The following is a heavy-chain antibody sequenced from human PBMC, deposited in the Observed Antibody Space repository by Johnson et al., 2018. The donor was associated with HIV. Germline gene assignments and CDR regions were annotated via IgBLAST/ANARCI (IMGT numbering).Heavy chain of an antibody. J-gene: IGHJ3*02. V-gene: IGHV3-15*01. D-gene: IGHD3-10*01. Sequence: VQLVESGGGLVKPGVSLRLSCAASGFTFSNAWMSWARQAPGKGLEWVGRIKSKSDGGTTDSAAPVKGRFTISRDDSKNTLYLQMNSLKTEDTAVYYCTTGISWFGAITFDIWGQGTMVTVSS. CDR3: TTGISWFGAITFDI. CDR1: GFTFSNAW. CDR2: IKSKSDGGTT.